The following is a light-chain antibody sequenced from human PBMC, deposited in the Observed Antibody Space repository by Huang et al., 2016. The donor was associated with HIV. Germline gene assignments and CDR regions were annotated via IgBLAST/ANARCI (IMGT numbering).Light chain of an antibody. J-gene: IGKJ4*01. CDR3: QQYDNWPLT. CDR2: GAS. Sequence: ERVMTQSPATVSLSTGERATISCRASLSVSPNLAWYQQRPGQAPRLLIYGASTRATGIPARFSGGGSGAEFTLTISSLQSEDFAVYYCQQYDNWPLTFGGGTKVQIK. CDR1: LSVSPN. V-gene: IGKV3-15*01.